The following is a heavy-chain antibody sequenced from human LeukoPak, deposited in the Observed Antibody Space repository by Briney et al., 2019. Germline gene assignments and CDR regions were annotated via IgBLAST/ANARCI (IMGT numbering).Heavy chain of an antibody. CDR3: ARGVSGWPYYLDF. D-gene: IGHD6-25*01. Sequence: PGGSLTLSCSASGFTFDNYPRVWVRQAPGSGLEWVSAITGSGGDSYHADSVKGRFTVSRDNSKNTLFLQINSLRVEDTALYYCARGVSGWPYYLDFWGQGTLVTVSS. J-gene: IGHJ4*02. V-gene: IGHV3-23*01. CDR1: GFTFDNYP. CDR2: ITGSGGDS.